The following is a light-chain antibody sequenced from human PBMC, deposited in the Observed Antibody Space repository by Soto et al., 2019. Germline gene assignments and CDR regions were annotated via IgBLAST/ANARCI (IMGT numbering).Light chain of an antibody. Sequence: QSALTQPPSVSGSPGQSVTISCSGTNSDVAFYNRVSWYQQPPDTAPKLIIYEVKRRPSGVPDRFSGSKSGNTASLTISGLQAEDEAEYYCSSYTPSSTFVFGTGTKVTVL. CDR3: SSYTPSSTFV. J-gene: IGLJ1*01. CDR2: EVK. CDR1: NSDVAFYNR. V-gene: IGLV2-18*02.